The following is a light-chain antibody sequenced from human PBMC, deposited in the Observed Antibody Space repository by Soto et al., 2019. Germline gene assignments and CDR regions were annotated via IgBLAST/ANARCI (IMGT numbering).Light chain of an antibody. CDR1: QTISNW. CDR2: DAS. CDR3: QQYNSYWT. J-gene: IGKJ1*01. V-gene: IGKV1-5*01. Sequence: DIQMTQSPSTLSASVGDRVTITCRASQTISNWLAWYQQKPGKAPWLLIYDASSLESGVPSRFSGSGSGTEFSLTISSLQPDDCATYYCQQYNSYWTFGQGTKVEIK.